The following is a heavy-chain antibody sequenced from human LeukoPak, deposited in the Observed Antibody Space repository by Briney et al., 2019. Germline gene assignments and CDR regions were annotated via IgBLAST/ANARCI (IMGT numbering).Heavy chain of an antibody. CDR2: MNPNSGNT. D-gene: IGHD3-10*01. Sequence: GASVKVSCKASGYTFTSYDINWVRQATGQGLEWMGWMNPNSGNTGYAQKFQGRVTMTRNTSISTAYMELSSLRSEDTAVYYCARGGTMVRGVIYYYGMDVWGQGTTVTVSS. J-gene: IGHJ6*02. CDR3: ARGGTMVRGVIYYYGMDV. CDR1: GYTFTSYD. V-gene: IGHV1-8*01.